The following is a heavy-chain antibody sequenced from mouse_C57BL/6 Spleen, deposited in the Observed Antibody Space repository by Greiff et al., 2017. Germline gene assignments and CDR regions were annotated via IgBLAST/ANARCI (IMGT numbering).Heavy chain of an antibody. CDR2: IYPGGGYT. CDR1: GYTFTNYW. J-gene: IGHJ1*03. V-gene: IGHV1-63*01. Sequence: VQLQQSGAELVRPGTSVKMSCKASGYTFTNYWIGWAKQRPGHGLEWIGDIYPGGGYTNYNEKFKGKATLTADTSSSTAYMQFSSLTSEDSAIYYCARSKDGSSPFDVWGTGTTVTVSS. D-gene: IGHD1-1*01. CDR3: ARSKDGSSPFDV.